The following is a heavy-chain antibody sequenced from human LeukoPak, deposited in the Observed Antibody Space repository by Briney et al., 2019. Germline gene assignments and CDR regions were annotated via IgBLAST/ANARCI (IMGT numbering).Heavy chain of an antibody. Sequence: PSVKVSCKASGYTFSSYDINWVRQATGQGLEWMGWMKSNSGNVGYAQKFQGRVTMTKNTSITTAYMELSSLRSEDTAVYYCARALSWTTESYYYMDVWGKGTTVAVS. CDR3: ARALSWTTESYYYMDV. D-gene: IGHD3/OR15-3a*01. J-gene: IGHJ6*03. CDR2: MKSNSGNV. CDR1: GYTFSSYD. V-gene: IGHV1-8*01.